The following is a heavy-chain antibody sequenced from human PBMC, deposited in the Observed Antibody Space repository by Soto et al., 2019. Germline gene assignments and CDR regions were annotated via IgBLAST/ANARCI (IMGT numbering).Heavy chain of an antibody. CDR1: GGSISSYY. CDR2: IYYSGST. Sequence: SETLSLTCTVAGGSISSYYWSWIRQPPGKGLEWIGYIYYSGSTNYNPSLKSRVTISVDTSKNQFSLKLSSVTAADTAVYYCARERGYSYGSDYGMDVWGQGTTVTVSS. V-gene: IGHV4-59*01. J-gene: IGHJ6*02. CDR3: ARERGYSYGSDYGMDV. D-gene: IGHD5-18*01.